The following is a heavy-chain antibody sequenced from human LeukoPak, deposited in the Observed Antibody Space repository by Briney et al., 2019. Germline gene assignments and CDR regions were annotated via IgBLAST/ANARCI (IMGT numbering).Heavy chain of an antibody. J-gene: IGHJ3*02. CDR1: GFTLSNYA. D-gene: IGHD5-18*01. Sequence: PGGSLRLSCAASGFTLSNYAMSWVRQAPGKGLEWVSGIGGSGGSTYYADSVKGRFTNSRDNPKNTLYLQMNSLRPEDTAVYYCVKEPRGYSFSFDIWGQGTMVTVSS. CDR2: IGGSGGST. V-gene: IGHV3-23*01. CDR3: VKEPRGYSFSFDI.